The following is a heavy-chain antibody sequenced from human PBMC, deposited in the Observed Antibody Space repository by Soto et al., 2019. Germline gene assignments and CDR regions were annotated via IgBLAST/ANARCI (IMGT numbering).Heavy chain of an antibody. J-gene: IGHJ3*02. Sequence: GASVKGSCQGSGFTFSSYCISWVRQAPGQGLEWMGWINPNSGGTNYAQKFQGWVTMTRDTSISTAYMELSRLRSDDTAVYYCARTGTEAFDIWGQGTMVTVSS. CDR1: GFTFSSYC. V-gene: IGHV1-2*04. CDR3: ARTGTEAFDI. D-gene: IGHD6-13*01. CDR2: INPNSGGT.